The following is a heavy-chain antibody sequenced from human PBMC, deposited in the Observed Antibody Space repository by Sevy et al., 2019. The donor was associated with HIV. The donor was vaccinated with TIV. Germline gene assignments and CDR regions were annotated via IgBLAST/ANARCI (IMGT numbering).Heavy chain of an antibody. Sequence: GGSLRLSCAASGFTFSDYYMSWIRQAPGKGLEWVSYISSSGSTIYYADSVKGRFTISRDNAKNSLYLQMNSLRAEETAVYYCARGGSSWYGYYYYYGMDVWGQGTTVTVSS. CDR3: ARGGSSWYGYYYYYGMDV. J-gene: IGHJ6*02. V-gene: IGHV3-11*01. D-gene: IGHD6-13*01. CDR2: ISSSGSTI. CDR1: GFTFSDYY.